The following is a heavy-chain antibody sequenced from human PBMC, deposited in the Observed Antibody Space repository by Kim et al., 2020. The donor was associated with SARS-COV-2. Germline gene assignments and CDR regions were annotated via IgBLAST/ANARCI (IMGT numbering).Heavy chain of an antibody. D-gene: IGHD1-20*01. CDR3: ARYNVPSRSYYFDF. Sequence: PALKRRRTIAVDRSKNQSSLKLSSVTAADTAVYYCARYNVPSRSYYFDFWGQGSLVTVSS. J-gene: IGHJ4*02. V-gene: IGHV4-34*01.